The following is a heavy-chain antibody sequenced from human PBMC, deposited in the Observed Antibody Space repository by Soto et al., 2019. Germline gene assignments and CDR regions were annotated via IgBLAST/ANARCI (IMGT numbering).Heavy chain of an antibody. CDR2: INSIGDNT. J-gene: IGHJ5*02. Sequence: GGSLRLSCAASGFTFSSYSMSWVRQAPGKGLEYVSTINSIGDNTWYAGSVKGRFTTSRDNSMNTVYLQMSSLRSEDTSVYYCVIFYHFWSGSTEVLGPAPWGQGTLVTVSS. D-gene: IGHD3-3*01. CDR3: VIFYHFWSGSTEVLGPAP. CDR1: GFTFSSYS. V-gene: IGHV3-64D*08.